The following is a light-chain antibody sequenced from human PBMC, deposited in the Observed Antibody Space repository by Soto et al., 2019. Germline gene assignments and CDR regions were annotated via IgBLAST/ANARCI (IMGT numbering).Light chain of an antibody. CDR1: KSVSSY. J-gene: IGKJ4*01. Sequence: EIVLTQSPVTLSLSPGERATLSCRASKSVSSYLVWYQQKPGQAPRLLIYDASNRATGIPARFSGSGSGTDFTLTISSLVPEDFAVYYCQQHSNWQITFGGGTKVESK. V-gene: IGKV3-11*01. CDR3: QQHSNWQIT. CDR2: DAS.